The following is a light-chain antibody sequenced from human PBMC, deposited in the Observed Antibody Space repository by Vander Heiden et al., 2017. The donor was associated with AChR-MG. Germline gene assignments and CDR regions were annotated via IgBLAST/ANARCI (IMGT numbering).Light chain of an antibody. V-gene: IGKV1-39*01. CDR3: HQTYSTPRT. CDR2: AAS. CDR1: QSISNF. Sequence: DMQMTQSPSFLSASLGDRVTITCRASQSISNFLHWDQQQPGKSPKLLTYAASSLHSGVPSRFSGSGSGTDFTLTISSLQPEDFATYYCHQTYSTPRTFGQGTKVEVK. J-gene: IGKJ1*01.